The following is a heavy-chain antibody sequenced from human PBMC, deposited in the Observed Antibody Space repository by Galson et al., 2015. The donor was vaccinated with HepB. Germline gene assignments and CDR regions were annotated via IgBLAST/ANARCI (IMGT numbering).Heavy chain of an antibody. J-gene: IGHJ6*02. D-gene: IGHD3-3*01. CDR3: ARTYYDFWSGPTETNYYGMDV. CDR1: GFTFSSYS. Sequence: SLRLSCAASGFTFSSYSMNWVRQAPGKGLEWVSSISSSSSYIYYADSVKGRFTISRDNAKNSLYLQMNSLRAEDTAVCYCARTYYDFWSGPTETNYYGMDVWGQGTTVTVSS. V-gene: IGHV3-21*01. CDR2: ISSSSSYI.